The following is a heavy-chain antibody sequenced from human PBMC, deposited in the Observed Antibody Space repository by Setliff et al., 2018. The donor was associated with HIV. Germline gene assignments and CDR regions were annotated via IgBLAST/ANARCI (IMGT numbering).Heavy chain of an antibody. CDR3: ARFSIRYSSSWFDP. V-gene: IGHV4-4*02. CDR2: IYHSGST. J-gene: IGHJ5*02. CDR1: GGSISSSNW. D-gene: IGHD6-13*01. Sequence: SETLSLTCAVSGGSISSSNWWSWVRQPPGKGLEWIGEIYHSGSTNYNPSLKSRVTISVDKSKNQFSLKLSSVTAADTAVYYCARFSIRYSSSWFDPWGQGTLVTSPQ.